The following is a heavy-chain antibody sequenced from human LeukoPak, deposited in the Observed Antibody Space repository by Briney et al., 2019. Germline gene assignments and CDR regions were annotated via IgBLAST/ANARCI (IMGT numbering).Heavy chain of an antibody. D-gene: IGHD2-2*01. CDR2: MNPNSGNT. V-gene: IGHV1-8*01. CDR3: ARAQRYCAGTSCYAPVAY. CDR1: GYTFTSYD. J-gene: IGHJ4*02. Sequence: ASVKVSCKASGYTFTSYDINWVRQATGQGLEWMGWMNPNSGNTDYAPKFQGRVTMTRNTSITPAYMELSSLRSEDTAVYYCARAQRYCAGTSCYAPVAYWGQGTLVTVS.